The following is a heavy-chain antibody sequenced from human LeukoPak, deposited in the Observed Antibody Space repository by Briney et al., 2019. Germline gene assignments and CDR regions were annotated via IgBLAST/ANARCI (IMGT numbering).Heavy chain of an antibody. Sequence: ASVKVSCKASGYTFTNYDINWVRQAPGQGLEWMGWISGYNGNTNCAQKLQGRVTMTTDTSTSTAYMELRSLRSDDTAVYYCARPQEEDGYNYNWAFDYWGQGTLVTVSS. CDR3: ARPQEEDGYNYNWAFDY. D-gene: IGHD5-24*01. CDR2: ISGYNGNT. V-gene: IGHV1-18*01. J-gene: IGHJ4*02. CDR1: GYTFTNYD.